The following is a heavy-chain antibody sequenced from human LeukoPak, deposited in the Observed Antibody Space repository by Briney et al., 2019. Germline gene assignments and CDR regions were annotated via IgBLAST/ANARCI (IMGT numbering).Heavy chain of an antibody. V-gene: IGHV3-30-3*01. CDR2: ISNDGNNP. J-gene: IGHJ4*02. CDR1: GFTFSSYW. Sequence: PGGSLRLPCAASGFTFSSYWMSWVRQAPGKGLEWVAVISNDGNNPYYADSVKGRFTISRDNSKNSLYMQMNSLRPEDTAVYHCASLWSGSYYFDYWGQGTLVTVSA. CDR3: ASLWSGSYYFDY. D-gene: IGHD3-3*01.